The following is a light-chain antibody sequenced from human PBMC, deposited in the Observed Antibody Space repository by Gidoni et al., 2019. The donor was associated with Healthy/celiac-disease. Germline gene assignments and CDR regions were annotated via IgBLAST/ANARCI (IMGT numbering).Light chain of an antibody. CDR1: QSVSSN. V-gene: IGKV3-15*01. CDR2: GAS. Sequence: EIVITQSPATLSVSPGDRATLSCRASQSVSSNLDWYQQKPGQAPRLLIYGASTRATGIPARFSGIGSGTEFTLTISSLQSEDFAVYYCQQYNNWPPITFGQGTRLEIK. J-gene: IGKJ5*01. CDR3: QQYNNWPPIT.